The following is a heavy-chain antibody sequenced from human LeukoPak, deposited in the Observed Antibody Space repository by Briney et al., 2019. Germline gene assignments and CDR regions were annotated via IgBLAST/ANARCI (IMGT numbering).Heavy chain of an antibody. CDR3: ARVTTGTKVDY. Sequence: GGSLRLSCAASGFTFSSYEMNWVRQAPGKGPEWVPYISSSGTTTHYADSVEGRFTISRDSAKNSLYLQMNSLRAEDTAVYYCARVTTGTKVDYWGQGTLVTVSS. J-gene: IGHJ4*02. D-gene: IGHD1-1*01. CDR1: GFTFSSYE. CDR2: ISSSGTTT. V-gene: IGHV3-48*03.